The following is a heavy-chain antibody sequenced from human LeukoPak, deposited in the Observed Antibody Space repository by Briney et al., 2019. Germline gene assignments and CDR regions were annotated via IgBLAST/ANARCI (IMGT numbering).Heavy chain of an antibody. J-gene: IGHJ4*02. V-gene: IGHV3-74*01. CDR2: TNSDGSIT. D-gene: IGHD6-13*01. CDR1: EYSFSNYW. Sequence: QTGGSLRLSCVASEYSFSNYWMRWVRQAPGKGLVWVSRTNSDGSITSYADSVKGRFTISRDNAKNTLYLQMNSLRAEDTAVYYCARERAAADDSLDYWGQGTLVTVSS. CDR3: ARERAAADDSLDY.